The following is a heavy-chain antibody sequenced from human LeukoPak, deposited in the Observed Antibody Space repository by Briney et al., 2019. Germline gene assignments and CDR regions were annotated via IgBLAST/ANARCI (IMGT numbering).Heavy chain of an antibody. CDR2: IYYSGNT. CDR1: GGSINSSSYY. J-gene: IGHJ5*02. D-gene: IGHD4-11*01. Sequence: SETLSLTCTVSGGSINSSSYYWGWIRQPPGKGLEWIGSIYYSGNTYYNPSLKSRVTIYEDTSKNQFSLKLNSVTAADTAVYYCARSQYHLDPWGQGTLVTVSS. V-gene: IGHV4-39*01. CDR3: ARSQYHLDP.